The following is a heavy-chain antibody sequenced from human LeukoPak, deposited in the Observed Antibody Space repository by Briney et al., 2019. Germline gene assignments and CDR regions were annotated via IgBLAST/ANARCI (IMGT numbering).Heavy chain of an antibody. CDR2: IRYDGSNK. J-gene: IGHJ3*02. D-gene: IGHD5-18*01. CDR3: AKDTSGYSYGYDAFDI. Sequence: GGSLRLSCAASGFTFSSYGMHWVRQAPGKALEWVAFIRYDGSNKYFADSVKGRFTISRDNSKNTPYLQMNSLRTEDTAVYYCAKDTSGYSYGYDAFDIWGQGTMVTVSS. CDR1: GFTFSSYG. V-gene: IGHV3-30*02.